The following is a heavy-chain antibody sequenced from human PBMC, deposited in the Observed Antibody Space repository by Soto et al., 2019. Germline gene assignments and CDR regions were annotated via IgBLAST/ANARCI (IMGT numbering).Heavy chain of an antibody. Sequence: QVQLVESGGGVVQPGRSLRLSCAASGFTFNNYGMHWVRQAPGKGLEWVAVIWNDGNGYYYANSVKGRFTISRDNSKNLLYLRISGLRVEDPAVYYCARQQISLHTRGAESATGGMDVWGQGTTVTVSS. D-gene: IGHD1-26*01. CDR2: IWNDGNGY. V-gene: IGHV3-33*01. J-gene: IGHJ6*02. CDR1: GFTFNNYG. CDR3: ARQQISLHTRGAESATGGMDV.